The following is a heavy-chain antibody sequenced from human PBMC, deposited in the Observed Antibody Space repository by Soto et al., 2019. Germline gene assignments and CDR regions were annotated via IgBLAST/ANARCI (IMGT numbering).Heavy chain of an antibody. CDR3: ARDPRSITGTTSSEDFQH. CDR2: IIPLLGIT. CDR1: GGTFSGYV. D-gene: IGHD1-20*01. J-gene: IGHJ1*01. Sequence: QVQLMQSGAEVKKPGPSVKVSCKASGGTFSGYVINGVRQPPGQGLEWMGGIIPLLGITDYGQKFQGRITIAADESTGTAYMDLRGLRSEDTAVYYCARDPRSITGTTSSEDFQHWGQGTLVSVSS. V-gene: IGHV1-69*01.